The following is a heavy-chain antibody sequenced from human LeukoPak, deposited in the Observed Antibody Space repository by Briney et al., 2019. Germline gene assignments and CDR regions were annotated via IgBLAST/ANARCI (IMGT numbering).Heavy chain of an antibody. D-gene: IGHD5-18*01. J-gene: IGHJ4*02. CDR1: GGSITSYY. Sequence: KPSETLSLTCTVSGGSITSYYWNWIRQPPGKGLEWIGYVYYSGATNYNPSLTTRLTISVDTAKNQFSLKLRSVTAADTAVYYCARAQRGYSYGSFDYWGQGTLVTVSP. V-gene: IGHV4-59*01. CDR2: VYYSGAT. CDR3: ARAQRGYSYGSFDY.